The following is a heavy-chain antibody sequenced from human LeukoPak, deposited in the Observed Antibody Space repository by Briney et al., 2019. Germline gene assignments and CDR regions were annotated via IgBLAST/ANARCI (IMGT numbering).Heavy chain of an antibody. D-gene: IGHD1-14*01. V-gene: IGHV3-23*01. CDR2: ISPSGGGT. CDR1: GFTFSSYG. J-gene: IGHJ4*02. CDR3: AKATGYLL. Sequence: PGGSLRLSCAASGFTFSSYGMNWVRQAPGKGLEWISGISPSGGGTYYADFVKGRFTISRDDSKNTLYLHMNSLRAEDTAVYYCAKATGYLLWGQGTLVTVSS.